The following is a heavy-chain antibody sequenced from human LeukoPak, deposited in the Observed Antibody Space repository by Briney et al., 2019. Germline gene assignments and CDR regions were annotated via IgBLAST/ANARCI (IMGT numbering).Heavy chain of an antibody. CDR1: GGSISSSSYY. Sequence: SETLSLTCTVSGGSISSSSYYWGWIRQPPGKGLEWIGSIYYSGSTYYNPSLKSRVTISVDTSKNQFSLKLSSVTAADTAVYYCAREDYYDSSGYPIWGQGTLVTVSS. CDR3: AREDYYDSSGYPI. J-gene: IGHJ4*02. V-gene: IGHV4-39*02. D-gene: IGHD3-22*01. CDR2: IYYSGST.